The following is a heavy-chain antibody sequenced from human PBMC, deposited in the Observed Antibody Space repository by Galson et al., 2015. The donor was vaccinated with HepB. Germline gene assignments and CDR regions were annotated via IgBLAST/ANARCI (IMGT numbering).Heavy chain of an antibody. CDR1: GITFNTYS. J-gene: IGHJ4*02. D-gene: IGHD3-10*01. CDR3: ATVEILVVRGGLRTKSYFDY. V-gene: IGHV3-21*01. Sequence: SLRLSCAASGITFNTYSMNWVRQAPGKGLEWVSSISSSSSYIYYADSVKGRFTISSDNARNSLYLQMNSLRAEDTAVYHCATVEILVVRGGLRTKSYFDYWGRGTLVTISS. CDR2: ISSSSSYI.